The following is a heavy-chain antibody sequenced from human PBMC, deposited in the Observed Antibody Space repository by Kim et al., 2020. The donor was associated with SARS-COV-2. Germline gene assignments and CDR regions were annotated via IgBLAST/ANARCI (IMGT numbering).Heavy chain of an antibody. V-gene: IGHV5-51*01. CDR2: IYPGDSDT. CDR3: ARLTDGGDGGYYFDY. CDR1: GYSFTSYW. J-gene: IGHJ4*02. D-gene: IGHD2-21*02. Sequence: GESLKISCKGSGYSFTSYWIGWVRQMPGKGLEWMGIIYPGDSDTRYSPSFQGQVTISADKSISTAYLQWSSLKASDTAMYYCARLTDGGDGGYYFDYWGQGTLVTVSS.